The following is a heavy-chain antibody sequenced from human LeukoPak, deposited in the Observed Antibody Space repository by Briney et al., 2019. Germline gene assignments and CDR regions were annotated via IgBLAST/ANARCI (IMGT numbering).Heavy chain of an antibody. V-gene: IGHV3-23*01. J-gene: IGHJ4*02. D-gene: IGHD6-19*01. CDR3: AKQPSALAGTYDY. CDR2: ISGGGGST. Sequence: PGGSLRLSCAASGFTFTSYSMNWVRQAPGKGLEWVSTISGGGGSTYYADSVKGRFTISRDNSKNTLYLQMNSLRAEDTAVYYCAKQPSALAGTYDYWGQGTLVTVSS. CDR1: GFTFTSYS.